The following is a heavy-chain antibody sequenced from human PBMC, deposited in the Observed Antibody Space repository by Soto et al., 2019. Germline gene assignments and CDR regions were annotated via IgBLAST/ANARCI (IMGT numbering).Heavy chain of an antibody. V-gene: IGHV3-23*01. CDR2: ISDAAGSA. J-gene: IGHJ3*01. D-gene: IGHD4-17*01. Sequence: LRLSCVASGFTFSSYAMSWVRQVPGKGLEWVSTISDAAGSAYYVDSVKGRFTISRDNSKKTLYLQMNSLRAEDSAVYNCARPYGGKIGDAPDLWGPGTMVTVSS. CDR3: ARPYGGKIGDAPDL. CDR1: GFTFSSYA.